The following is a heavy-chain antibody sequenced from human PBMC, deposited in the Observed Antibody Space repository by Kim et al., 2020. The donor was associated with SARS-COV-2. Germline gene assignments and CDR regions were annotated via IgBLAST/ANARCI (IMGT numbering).Heavy chain of an antibody. Sequence: GGSLRLSCAASGFTFSSYWMSWVRQAPGKGLEWVANIKQDGSEKYYVDSVKGRFTISRDNAKNSLYLQMNSLRAEDTAVYYCARDRGTSGYSSGWYYYYYGRDVWGQGTTVTVSS. CDR1: GFTFSSYW. V-gene: IGHV3-7*01. CDR2: IKQDGSEK. D-gene: IGHD6-19*01. CDR3: ARDRGTSGYSSGWYYYYYGRDV. J-gene: IGHJ6*02.